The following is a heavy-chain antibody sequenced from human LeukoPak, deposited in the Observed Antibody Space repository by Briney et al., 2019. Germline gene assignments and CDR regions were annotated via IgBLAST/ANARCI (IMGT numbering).Heavy chain of an antibody. D-gene: IGHD2-15*01. CDR2: IYSGGST. CDR1: GFTLSSNY. Sequence: GGSLRLSCAASGFTLSSNYMSWVRQAPGKGLEWVSVIYSGGSTYYADSVKGRFTISRDNSKNTLYLQMNSLRAEDTAVYYCARDRGYCSGGSCYLVYWGQGTLVTVSS. J-gene: IGHJ4*02. V-gene: IGHV3-66*01. CDR3: ARDRGYCSGGSCYLVY.